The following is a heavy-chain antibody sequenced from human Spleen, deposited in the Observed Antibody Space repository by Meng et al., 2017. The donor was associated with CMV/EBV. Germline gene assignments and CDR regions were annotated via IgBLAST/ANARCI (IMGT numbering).Heavy chain of an antibody. V-gene: IGHV1-2*02. CDR1: GYTFTGYY. CDR3: ARGPMTTGLNYYYYGMDV. D-gene: IGHD4-11*01. Sequence: ASVKVSCKASGYTFTGYYMHWMRQAPGQGLEWMGWINPNSGGTNYAQKFQGRVTMTRDTSISTAYMELSRLRSDDTAVYYCARGPMTTGLNYYYYGMDVWGQGTTVTVSS. J-gene: IGHJ6*02. CDR2: INPNSGGT.